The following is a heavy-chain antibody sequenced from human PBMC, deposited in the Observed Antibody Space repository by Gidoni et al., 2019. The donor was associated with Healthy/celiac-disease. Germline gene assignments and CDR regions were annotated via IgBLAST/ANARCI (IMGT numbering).Heavy chain of an antibody. CDR1: GVSVSSDRYY. CDR2: IFYSGST. Sequence: QVQLQESGPGLVKPSETLSLTCTVSGVSVSSDRYYWSWIRQPPGKGLEWIGYIFYSGSTYYNPSLKSRVTTSVDMSKNQFSLKLSSVTAADTAVYYCARTLAVAGTFCFDYWGQGTLVTVSS. V-gene: IGHV4-61*01. D-gene: IGHD6-19*01. J-gene: IGHJ4*02. CDR3: ARTLAVAGTFCFDY.